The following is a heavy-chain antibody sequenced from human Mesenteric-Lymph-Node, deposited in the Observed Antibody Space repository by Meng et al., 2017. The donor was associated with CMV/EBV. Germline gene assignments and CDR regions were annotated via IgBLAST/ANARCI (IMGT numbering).Heavy chain of an antibody. CDR3: ARGGSSGRE. Sequence: GSLRLSCTVSGDSISRYYWSWIRQPPGKGLEWIGYVYFTGSTNYHPSLKSRVTISVDTSKNQFSLKLRSVTAADTAVYYCARGGSSGREWGQGTLVTVSS. CDR2: VYFTGST. J-gene: IGHJ4*02. CDR1: GDSISRYY. D-gene: IGHD6-19*01. V-gene: IGHV4-59*01.